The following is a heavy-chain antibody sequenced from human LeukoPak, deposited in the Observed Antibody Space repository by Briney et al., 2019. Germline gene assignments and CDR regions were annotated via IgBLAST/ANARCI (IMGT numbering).Heavy chain of an antibody. CDR2: IHTSGST. V-gene: IGHV4-4*07. D-gene: IGHD3-22*01. CDR3: ARDKYYYDSGGSTFDY. CDR1: GVSITSYY. Sequence: SETLSLTCIVSGVSITSYYWSWIRQPAGKGLEWIGRIHTSGSTNYNPSLKSRVTMSVDTSKNQFSLKLSSVTAADTAVYYCARDKYYYDSGGSTFDYWGQGTLVTVSS. J-gene: IGHJ4*02.